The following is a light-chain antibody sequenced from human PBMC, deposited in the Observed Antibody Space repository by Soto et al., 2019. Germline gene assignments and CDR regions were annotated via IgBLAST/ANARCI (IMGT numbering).Light chain of an antibody. CDR3: QHYNNWPPYS. CDR2: GAS. Sequence: ETVMTQSPDTLSVSPGESATLSCRASQDVSTNLAWFQQKPGQTPRPVLYGASKRATGIPARFSGSGSGRHFTLTISSLQSEDFGVYYCQHYNNWPPYSFGQGTKVEIK. J-gene: IGKJ2*03. V-gene: IGKV3-15*01. CDR1: QDVSTN.